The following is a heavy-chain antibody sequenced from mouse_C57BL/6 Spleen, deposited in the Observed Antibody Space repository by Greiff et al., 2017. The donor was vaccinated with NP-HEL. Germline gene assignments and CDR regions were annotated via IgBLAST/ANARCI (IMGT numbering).Heavy chain of an antibody. CDR1: GYTFTDYY. V-gene: IGHV1-19*01. J-gene: IGHJ3*01. D-gene: IGHD3-2*02. Sequence: EVQLVESGPVLVKPGASVKMSCKASGYTFTDYYMNWVKQSHGKSLEWIGVINPYNGGTSYNQKFKGKATLTVDKSSSTAYMELNSLTSEDSAVYYCARGDSSGFAWFAYWGQGTLVTVSA. CDR2: INPYNGGT. CDR3: ARGDSSGFAWFAY.